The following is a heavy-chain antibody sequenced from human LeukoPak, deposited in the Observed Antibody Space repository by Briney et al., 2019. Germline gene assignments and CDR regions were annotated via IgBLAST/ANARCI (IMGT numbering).Heavy chain of an antibody. V-gene: IGHV1-18*01. CDR2: ISAYNGNT. D-gene: IGHD3-22*01. CDR3: ARNLYYYDSSGYIIRDDAFDI. J-gene: IGHJ3*02. Sequence: ASVKVSCKASGYTFTSYGISWVRQAPGQGLEWMGWISAYNGNTNYAQKLQGRVTMTRDMSTSTVYMELSSLRSEDTAVYYCARNLYYYDSSGYIIRDDAFDIWGQGTMVTVSS. CDR1: GYTFTSYG.